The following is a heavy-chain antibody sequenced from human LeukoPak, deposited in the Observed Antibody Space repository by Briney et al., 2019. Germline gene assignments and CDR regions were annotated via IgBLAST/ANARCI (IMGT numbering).Heavy chain of an antibody. Sequence: PSQTLSLTCTVSGGSISSGDYYWSWIRQPPGKGLEWIGYIYYSGSTYYNPSLKSRVTISVDTSKNQFSLKLSSVTAADTAVYYCAREVYGWDYFDYWGQGTLVTVSS. CDR1: GGSISSGDYY. D-gene: IGHD6-19*01. V-gene: IGHV4-30-4*08. CDR3: AREVYGWDYFDY. J-gene: IGHJ4*02. CDR2: IYYSGST.